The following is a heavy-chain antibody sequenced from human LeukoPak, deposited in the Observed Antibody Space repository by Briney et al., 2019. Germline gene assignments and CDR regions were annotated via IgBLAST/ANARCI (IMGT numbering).Heavy chain of an antibody. V-gene: IGHV3-30-3*01. CDR1: GFTFSSYA. CDR2: ISYDGSNK. CDR3: AREVGATEAFDI. D-gene: IGHD1-26*01. Sequence: PGGSLRLSCAASGFTFSSYAMHWVRQAPGKGLEWVAVISYDGSNKYYADSMKGRFTISRDNSKNTLYLQMNSLRAEDTAVYYCAREVGATEAFDIWGQGTMVTVSS. J-gene: IGHJ3*02.